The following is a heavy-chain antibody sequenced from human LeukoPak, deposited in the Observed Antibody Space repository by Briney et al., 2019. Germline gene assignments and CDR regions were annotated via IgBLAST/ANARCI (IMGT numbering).Heavy chain of an antibody. V-gene: IGHV4-39*01. CDR1: GGSFSGYY. CDR3: ARHSDSVAGTGYFDY. CDR2: IYYSGST. Sequence: PSETLSLTCAVYGGSFSGYYWGWIRQPPGKGLEWIGSIYYSGSTYYNPSLKSRVTMSVDTSKNQFSLKLNSVTAADTAVYYCARHSDSVAGTGYFDYWGQGTLVTVSS. D-gene: IGHD6-19*01. J-gene: IGHJ4*02.